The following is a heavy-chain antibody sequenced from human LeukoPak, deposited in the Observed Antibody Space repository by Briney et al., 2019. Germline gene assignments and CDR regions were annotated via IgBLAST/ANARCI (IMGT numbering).Heavy chain of an antibody. Sequence: PSETLSLTCTVSGGSFNSGYWSWLRQPPGKGLEWIGYIYYSGNTDCNPSLKSRVTISLDTSNNLFSLRLSSVTAADTAIYYCARDGSGRSFYYWGQGTLVTVSS. D-gene: IGHD5-12*01. CDR3: ARDGSGRSFYY. CDR1: GGSFNSGY. J-gene: IGHJ4*02. V-gene: IGHV4-59*01. CDR2: IYYSGNT.